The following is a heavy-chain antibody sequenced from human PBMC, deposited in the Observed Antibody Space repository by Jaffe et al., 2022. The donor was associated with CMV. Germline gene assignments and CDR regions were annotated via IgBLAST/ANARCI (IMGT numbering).Heavy chain of an antibody. CDR3: ARGQYSRGSGYYGMDV. CDR2: INHSGST. V-gene: IGHV4-34*01. Sequence: QVQLQQWGAGLLKPSETLSLTCAVYGGSFSGYYWSWIRQPPGKGLEWIGEINHSGSTNYNPSLKSRVTISVDTSKNQFSLKLSSVTAADTAVYYCARGQYSRGSGYYGMDVWGQGTTVTVSS. D-gene: IGHD3-10*01. J-gene: IGHJ6*02. CDR1: GGSFSGYY.